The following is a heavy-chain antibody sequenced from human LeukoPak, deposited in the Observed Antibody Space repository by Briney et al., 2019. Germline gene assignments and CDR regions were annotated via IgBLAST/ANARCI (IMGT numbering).Heavy chain of an antibody. CDR1: GFTFSSYG. Sequence: GGSLRLSCAASGFTFSSYGMHWVRQAPGKGLEWVAFIRYDGSNKYYADSVKGRFTISRDNSKNTLYLQMNSLRAEDTAVYYCARRGKKSLWFGELMSWFDPWGQGTLVTVSS. CDR3: ARRGKKSLWFGELMSWFDP. D-gene: IGHD3-10*01. V-gene: IGHV3-30*02. CDR2: IRYDGSNK. J-gene: IGHJ5*02.